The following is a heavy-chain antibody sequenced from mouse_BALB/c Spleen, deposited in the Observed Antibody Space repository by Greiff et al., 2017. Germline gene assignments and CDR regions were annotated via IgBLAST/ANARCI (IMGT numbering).Heavy chain of an antibody. J-gene: IGHJ4*01. CDR2: IEPGNGGT. V-gene: IGHV1-28*01. CDR3: AGNYYACDEGYAMDY. Sequence: EVQLQQSGPELMKPGASVKISCKASGYSFTSYYMHWVKQSHGKSLEWIGYIEPGNGGTSYNQKFKGKATLTADKSSSTAYMHLSSLTSEDSAVYYCAGNYYACDEGYAMDYWGQGTSVTVSS. CDR1: GYSFTSYY. D-gene: IGHD2-2*01.